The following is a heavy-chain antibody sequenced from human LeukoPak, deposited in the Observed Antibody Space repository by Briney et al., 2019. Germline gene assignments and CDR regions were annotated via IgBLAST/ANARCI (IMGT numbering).Heavy chain of an antibody. CDR2: ISTSGSNT. CDR3: AKDRPTWPIDY. J-gene: IGHJ4*02. CDR1: GFTFTGYS. Sequence: PGGSLRLSCAASGFTFTGYSMSWVRQAPGKGLEWVSSISTSGSNTYYADSVKGRFTISRDNSQNTLFLQVNRLRAEDTAVYYCAKDRPTWPIDYWGQGTLVTVSS. V-gene: IGHV3-23*01. D-gene: IGHD5-12*01.